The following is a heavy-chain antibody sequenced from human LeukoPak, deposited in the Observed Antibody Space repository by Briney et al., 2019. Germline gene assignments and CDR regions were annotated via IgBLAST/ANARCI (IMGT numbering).Heavy chain of an antibody. V-gene: IGHV3-21*01. CDR2: IGSVTTYI. CDR1: GFTFSVYT. Sequence: PGGSLRLSCAASGFTFSVYTMNWVCQTPGKGLEWVSSIGSVTTYIYYADSVKGRFTISRDNAKNSLSLQMNSLRAEDTAVYYCARAIAVAGPYYFDYWGQGTLVTVSS. CDR3: ARAIAVAGPYYFDY. J-gene: IGHJ4*02. D-gene: IGHD6-19*01.